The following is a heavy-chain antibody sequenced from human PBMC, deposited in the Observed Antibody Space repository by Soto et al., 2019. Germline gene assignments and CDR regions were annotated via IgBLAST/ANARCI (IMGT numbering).Heavy chain of an antibody. D-gene: IGHD6-13*01. J-gene: IGHJ5*02. CDR3: VRRHVSATGIDWFDP. Sequence: ASVKVSCKASGYTFTSYGIHWVRQAPGQRLEWMGWINAANGDTKYSPKFQGRVTITRDTSASTAYMELSSLRSEDTAVYYCVRRHVSATGIDWFDPWGQGTLVTVYS. V-gene: IGHV1-3*01. CDR2: INAANGDT. CDR1: GYTFTSYG.